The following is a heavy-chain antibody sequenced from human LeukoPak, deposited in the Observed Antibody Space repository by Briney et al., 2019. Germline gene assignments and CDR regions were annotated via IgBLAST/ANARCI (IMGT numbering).Heavy chain of an antibody. CDR1: GFTFSNYA. D-gene: IGHD6-19*01. CDR3: AKAGIGVVGYFDY. J-gene: IGHJ4*02. Sequence: PGGSLRLSCAASGFTFSNYAMSWVRQAPGKGLEWVSSINPSGGTTFYADSVKGRFTISRDNSKNTLYLQMNSLRDEDTALYYCAKAGIGVVGYFDYWGQGTLVTVSS. V-gene: IGHV3-23*01. CDR2: INPSGGTT.